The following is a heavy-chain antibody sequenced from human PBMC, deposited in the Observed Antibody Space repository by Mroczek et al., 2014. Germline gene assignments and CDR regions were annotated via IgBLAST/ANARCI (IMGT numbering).Heavy chain of an antibody. D-gene: IGHD2-2*01. CDR2: INHSGST. CDR1: GGSFSGYY. V-gene: IGHV4-34*01. J-gene: IGHJ6*03. CDR3: ARICSSTSCAIEAMWWQLVPPRHYYMDV. Sequence: QGQLQQWGAGLLKPSETLSLTCAVYGGSFSGYYWSWIRQPPGKGLEWIGEINHSGSTNYNPSLKSRVTISVDTSKNQFSLKLSSVTAADTAVYYCARICSSTSCAIEAMWWQLVPPRHYYMDVWGKGTTVTVSS.